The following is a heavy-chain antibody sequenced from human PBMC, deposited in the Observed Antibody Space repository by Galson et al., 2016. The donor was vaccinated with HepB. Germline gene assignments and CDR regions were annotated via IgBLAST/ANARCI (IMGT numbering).Heavy chain of an antibody. CDR3: ARHISGWTALFDP. CDR1: GYTFTNYG. J-gene: IGHJ5*02. D-gene: IGHD6-25*01. CDR2: ISPNNGYA. Sequence: SVKVSCKASGYTFTNYGISWLRQPPGQGLEWMGWISPNNGYAIYERKLQARVTMTTDTSTTTVLLRLRTLTADDTAVYYCARHISGWTALFDPWGQGTLVTVSS. V-gene: IGHV1-18*01.